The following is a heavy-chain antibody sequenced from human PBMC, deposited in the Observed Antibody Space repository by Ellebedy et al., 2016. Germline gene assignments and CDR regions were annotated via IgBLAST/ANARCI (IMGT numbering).Heavy chain of an antibody. Sequence: GGSLRLSXAASGFNFNRYATSWVRQAPGKGLEWVSAISGSGGTTYYADSVKGRFTVSRDNSKNTLYLQMNSLRVEDTAVYYCAKINDFWSGNFDHWGQGTLVTVSS. CDR1: GFNFNRYA. CDR2: ISGSGGTT. J-gene: IGHJ4*02. D-gene: IGHD3-3*01. CDR3: AKINDFWSGNFDH. V-gene: IGHV3-23*01.